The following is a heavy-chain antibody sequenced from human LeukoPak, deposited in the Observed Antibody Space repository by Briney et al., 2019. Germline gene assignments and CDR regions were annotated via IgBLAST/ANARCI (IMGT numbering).Heavy chain of an antibody. V-gene: IGHV4-39*01. CDR2: IYYSGST. CDR1: GGSISSSSYY. D-gene: IGHD4-11*01. J-gene: IGHJ4*02. Sequence: SETLSLTCTVSGGSISSSSYYWGWIRQPPGKGLEWIGSIYYSGSTYYNSSLKSRVTISVDTSRNQFSMKLNSVTAAGTAVYYCASQGWYSNYYFDNWGQGTLVTVSS. CDR3: ASQGWYSNYYFDN.